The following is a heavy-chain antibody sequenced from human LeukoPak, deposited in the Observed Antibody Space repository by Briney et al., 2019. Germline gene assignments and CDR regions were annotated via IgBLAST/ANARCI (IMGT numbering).Heavy chain of an antibody. V-gene: IGHV3-23*01. CDR3: AKDPEQLIGYCSGGTCSLRY. J-gene: IGHJ4*02. Sequence: SGASLILSCAASGITFSTFAMSWVRPAPGKGLEWVSIISCSGTSTYFADSVKGRFIISRDNSKNTLYLQMNSLRAEDTAVYYCAKDPEQLIGYCSGGTCSLRYWGQGTLVTVSS. CDR2: ISCSGTST. CDR1: GITFSTFA. D-gene: IGHD2-15*01.